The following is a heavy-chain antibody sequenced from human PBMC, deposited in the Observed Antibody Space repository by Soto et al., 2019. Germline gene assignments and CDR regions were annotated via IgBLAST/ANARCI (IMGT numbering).Heavy chain of an antibody. CDR3: VHSFGYYDSRGFSEYFQH. V-gene: IGHV2-5*02. CDR1: GFSLSTSGVD. J-gene: IGHJ1*01. CDR2: IYWDDDK. Sequence: QITLKESGPTLVKPTQTLTLTCTFSGFSLSTSGVDVGWIRQPPGKALEWLALIYWDDDKRYSPSLKTRLTITKDTSKNQVVLTMTNMDPVDTATYYCVHSFGYYDSRGFSEYFQHWGQGTLVTASS. D-gene: IGHD3-22*01.